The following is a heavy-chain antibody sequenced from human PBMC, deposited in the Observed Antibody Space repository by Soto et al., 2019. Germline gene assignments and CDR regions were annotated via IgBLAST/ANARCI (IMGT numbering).Heavy chain of an antibody. CDR1: GYTFTGHY. D-gene: IGHD3-10*01. Sequence: QVQLVQSGAQVKPPGASVKVSCKASGYTFTGHYMHWVRQVSGKRLEHLGWLKSDNGGTYYAPKFQGRVTFTRDTSPTTAYMELSGLQSADTAVYFCARDLCPLGSGSACPLYGLDIWGQGTTVVVS. CDR3: ARDLCPLGSGSACPLYGLDI. V-gene: IGHV1-2*02. CDR2: LKSDNGGT. J-gene: IGHJ6*02.